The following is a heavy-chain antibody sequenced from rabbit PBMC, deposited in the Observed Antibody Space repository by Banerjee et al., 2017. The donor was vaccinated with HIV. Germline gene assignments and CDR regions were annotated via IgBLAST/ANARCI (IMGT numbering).Heavy chain of an antibody. Sequence: LTCTASGFSFSNKYVMCWVRQAPGKGLEWIACINTSSGNTVYASWAKGRFTISKTSSTTVTLQMTSLTDADTATYFCARGDSYTDNSYTLWGPGTLVTVS. V-gene: IGHV1S40*01. J-gene: IGHJ6*01. CDR1: GFSFSNKYV. CDR3: ARGDSYTDNSYTL. CDR2: INTSSGNT. D-gene: IGHD1-1*01.